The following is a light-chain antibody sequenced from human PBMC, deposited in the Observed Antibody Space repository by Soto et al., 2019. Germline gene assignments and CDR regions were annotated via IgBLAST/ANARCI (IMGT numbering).Light chain of an antibody. J-gene: IGKJ4*01. CDR3: QQSYSTPPT. CDR1: QSISSY. Sequence: DIPMTQSPSTLSGSVGDRVTITCRASQSISSYLNWYQQKPGKAPKLLIYAASSLQSGVPSRFSGSGSGTDFTLTISSLQPEDFATYYCQQSYSTPPTFGGGTKVDIK. V-gene: IGKV1-39*01. CDR2: AAS.